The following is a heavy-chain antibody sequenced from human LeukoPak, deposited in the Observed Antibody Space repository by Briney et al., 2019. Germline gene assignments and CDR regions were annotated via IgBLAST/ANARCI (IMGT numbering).Heavy chain of an antibody. CDR3: ARGRSAAAGRVARNWFDP. CDR2: INPNSGGT. CDR1: GYTFTGYY. Sequence: ASVKVSCKASGYTFTGYYMHWVRQAPGQGLEWMGWINPNSGGTNYAQKFQGRVNMTRERDIRKAYMELRSRRSDDTAVYYCARGRSAAAGRVARNWFDPWGQGTLVTVSS. V-gene: IGHV1-2*02. J-gene: IGHJ5*02. D-gene: IGHD6-13*01.